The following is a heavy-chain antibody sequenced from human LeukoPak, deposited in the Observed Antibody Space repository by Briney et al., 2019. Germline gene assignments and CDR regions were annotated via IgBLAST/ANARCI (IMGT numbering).Heavy chain of an antibody. Sequence: GGSLRLSCSVSGFTFSTYEMHWVRQAPGKGLEYVSGISSNGGSTYYEASVKGRFTFSRDNSKNTLYLQMSSLRGEDTAVYYCVNLGQWLAPDYYYGMDVWGQGITVTVSS. V-gene: IGHV3-64D*06. CDR2: ISSNGGST. D-gene: IGHD6-19*01. CDR1: GFTFSTYE. CDR3: VNLGQWLAPDYYYGMDV. J-gene: IGHJ6*02.